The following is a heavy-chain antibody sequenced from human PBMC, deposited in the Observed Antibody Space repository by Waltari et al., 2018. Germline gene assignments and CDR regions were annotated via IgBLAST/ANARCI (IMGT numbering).Heavy chain of an antibody. CDR1: GGSISSYS. CDR2: IYYSGST. CDR3: ARHARVVPAARRLNAFDI. Sequence: QVQLQESGPGLVKPSETLSLTCTVSGGSISSYSWRWIRQPPGKGLEWIGYIYYSGSTNYNPSLKSRVTISVDTSKNQFSLKLSSVTAADTAVYYCARHARVVPAARRLNAFDIWGQGTMVTVSS. J-gene: IGHJ3*02. D-gene: IGHD2-2*01. V-gene: IGHV4-59*08.